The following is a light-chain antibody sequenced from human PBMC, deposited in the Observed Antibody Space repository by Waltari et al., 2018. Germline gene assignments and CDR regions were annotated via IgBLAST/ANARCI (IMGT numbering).Light chain of an antibody. CDR3: QHYLRLPVT. V-gene: IGKV3-20*01. J-gene: IGKJ1*01. Sequence: EIVLTQSPGPLSLSPGQTATLSCRASQSVGRTLAWYQQKSGRAPSLLIYGASIRATGIPDRFSGSGSGTDFSLTIREVEPEDFAVYHCQHYLRLPVTFGQGTKVEI. CDR1: QSVGRT. CDR2: GAS.